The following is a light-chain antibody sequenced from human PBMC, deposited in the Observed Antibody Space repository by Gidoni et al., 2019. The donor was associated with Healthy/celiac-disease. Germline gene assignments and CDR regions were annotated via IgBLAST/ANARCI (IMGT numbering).Light chain of an antibody. CDR1: SSNIGAGYD. CDR2: GNS. V-gene: IGLV1-40*01. CDR3: QSYDSSLSGWV. J-gene: IGLJ3*02. Sequence: QSVLTQPPSVSGAPGQRVTISCTGSSSNIGAGYDVPWYQQLPGTAPKLLIYGNSNRPSGVPDRFSGSKSGTSASLAITGLQAEGEADYYCQSYDSSLSGWVFGGGTKLTVL.